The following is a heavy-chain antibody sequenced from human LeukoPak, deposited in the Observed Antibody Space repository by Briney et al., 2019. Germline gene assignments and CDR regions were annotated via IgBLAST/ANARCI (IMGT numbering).Heavy chain of an antibody. V-gene: IGHV1-2*06. CDR3: ARTLITTMVRGVTFKYNWFDP. CDR2: INPNSGGT. Sequence: GASVKVSCKASGYTFTGYYMHWLRQAPGQGLEWMGRINPNSGGTNYAQKFQGRVTMTRDTSISTAYMELSRLRSDDTAVYYCARTLITTMVRGVTFKYNWFDPWGQGTLVTVSS. J-gene: IGHJ5*02. CDR1: GYTFTGYY. D-gene: IGHD3-10*01.